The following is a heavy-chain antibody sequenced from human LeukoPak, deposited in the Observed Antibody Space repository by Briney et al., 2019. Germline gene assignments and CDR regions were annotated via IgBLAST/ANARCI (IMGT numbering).Heavy chain of an antibody. CDR2: IYYSGST. V-gene: IGHV4-59*01. Sequence: SATLSLTCTVSGGSISSYYWSWIRQPPGKGLEGIGYIYYSGSTNYNPSLKSRVTISVDTSKNQFSLKLSSVTAADTAVYYCARTPDVFYDSSGYVDYWGQGTLVTVSS. D-gene: IGHD3-22*01. J-gene: IGHJ4*02. CDR1: GGSISSYY. CDR3: ARTPDVFYDSSGYVDY.